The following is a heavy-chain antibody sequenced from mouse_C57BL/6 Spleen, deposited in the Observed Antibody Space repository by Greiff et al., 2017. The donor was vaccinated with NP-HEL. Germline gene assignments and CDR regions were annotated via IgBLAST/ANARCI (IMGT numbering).Heavy chain of an antibody. D-gene: IGHD1-1*01. CDR2: IHPNSGST. CDR3: ARESDYYGSSVYYFDY. Sequence: QVQLQQPGAELVKPGASVKLSCKASGYTFTSYWMHWVKQRPGQGLEWIGMIHPNSGSTNYNEKFKSKATLTVDKSSSTAYMQLSSLTSEDSAVYYCARESDYYGSSVYYFDYWGQGTTLTVSS. V-gene: IGHV1-64*01. J-gene: IGHJ2*01. CDR1: GYTFTSYW.